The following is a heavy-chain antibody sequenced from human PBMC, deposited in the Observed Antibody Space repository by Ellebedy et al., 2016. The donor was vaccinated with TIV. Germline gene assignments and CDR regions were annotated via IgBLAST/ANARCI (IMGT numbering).Heavy chain of an antibody. Sequence: MPSETLSLTCSVSGGSISRSTYYWGWIRQPPGKGLDWIGSIHYSGSTYYNLSLKSRVTISLDMSKNRFSLQLSSVTAADTAVYYCVTARRDTYYSGMDVWGQGTTVTVSS. CDR2: IHYSGST. CDR3: VTARRDTYYSGMDV. J-gene: IGHJ6*02. V-gene: IGHV4-39*02. CDR1: GGSISRSTYY. D-gene: IGHD5-18*01.